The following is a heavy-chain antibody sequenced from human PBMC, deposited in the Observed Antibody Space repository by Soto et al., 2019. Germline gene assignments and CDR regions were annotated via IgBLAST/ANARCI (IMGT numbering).Heavy chain of an antibody. V-gene: IGHV4-39*01. J-gene: IGHJ5*02. D-gene: IGHD6-19*01. CDR1: GCSINSSSYF. Sequence: PSETLSLACRVSGCSINSSSYFWGWVRQPPGKGLEWIGSIYYSGSTYYNPSLRSRVTISVGTSKNQFSLKLSSVTAADTAVFYCARHYSSGSRNWFDPWGQGTLVTVSS. CDR3: ARHYSSGSRNWFDP. CDR2: IYYSGST.